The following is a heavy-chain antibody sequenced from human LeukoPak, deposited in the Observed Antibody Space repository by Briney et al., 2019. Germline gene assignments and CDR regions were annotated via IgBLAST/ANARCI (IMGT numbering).Heavy chain of an antibody. J-gene: IGHJ3*02. D-gene: IGHD3-22*01. CDR2: ISSSSSYI. CDR1: GFTFSSYS. V-gene: IGHV3-21*01. CDR3: ARDSGDGYCDSSGYGDAFDI. Sequence: GGSLRLSCAASGFTFSSYSMNWVRQAPGKGLEWVSSISSSSSYIYYADSVKGRFTISRDNAKNSLYLQMNSLRAEDTAVYYCARDSGDGYCDSSGYGDAFDIWGQGTMVTVSS.